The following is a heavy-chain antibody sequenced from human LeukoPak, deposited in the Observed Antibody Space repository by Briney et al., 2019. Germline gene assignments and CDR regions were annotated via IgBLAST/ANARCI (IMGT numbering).Heavy chain of an antibody. D-gene: IGHD3-22*01. V-gene: IGHV3-53*01. CDR3: ARDTVPWSPVVTSN. J-gene: IGHJ4*02. CDR2: IYSDGST. CDR1: GFTVSSNY. Sequence: GGFLRLSCVASGFTVSSNYVSWVRQAPGKGLEWVSTIYSDGSTYYADSVKGRFTITRDNSKNTVYLQMNGLRAEDTAVYYCARDTVPWSPVVTSNWGQGTLVTVSS.